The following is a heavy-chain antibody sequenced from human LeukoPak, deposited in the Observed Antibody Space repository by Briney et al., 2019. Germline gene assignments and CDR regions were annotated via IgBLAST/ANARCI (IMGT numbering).Heavy chain of an antibody. J-gene: IGHJ4*02. CDR1: GASISSYY. CDR2: IYYTGTT. CDR3: ARHYSSGTYPLDS. D-gene: IGHD3-10*01. Sequence: SETLSLTCTVSGASISSYYWSWLRQPPGKGLEWLAYIYYTGTTNYNPSLRSRVTISVDTSKNQLSLKLNSVTAADTAVYYCARHYSSGTYPLDSWGQGTLVTVSS. V-gene: IGHV4-59*01.